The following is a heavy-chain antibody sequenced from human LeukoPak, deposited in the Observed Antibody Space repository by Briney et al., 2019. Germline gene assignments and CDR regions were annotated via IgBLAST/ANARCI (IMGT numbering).Heavy chain of an antibody. CDR2: ISSSSSYI. CDR1: GFAFSSYS. D-gene: IGHD5-24*01. V-gene: IGHV3-21*01. J-gene: IGHJ5*02. CDR3: AREELDGYKDTNWFDP. Sequence: GGSLRLSCAASGFAFSSYSMNWVRQAPGKGLEWVSSISSSSSYIYYADLVKGRFTISRDNAKNSLYLQMNSLRAEDTAVYYCAREELDGYKDTNWFDPWGQGTLVTVSS.